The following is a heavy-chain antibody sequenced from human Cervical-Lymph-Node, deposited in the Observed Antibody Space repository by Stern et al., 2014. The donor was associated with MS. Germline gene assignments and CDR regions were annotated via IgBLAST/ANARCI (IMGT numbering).Heavy chain of an antibody. D-gene: IGHD2-2*02. J-gene: IGHJ3*02. CDR2: IXXNGXGT. V-gene: IGHV1-2*06. Sequence: VQLVQSGXXXXXXXXSVKVSCKAXXXTFTDYYXXXVRQAPGQGLELMXXIXXNGXGTLQAQVFQGRVTLTRDTSSSAVYMDLSRLRSDDTAVYFCARSPRGNVAVVPAAIIAFDIWGQGAMVTVSS. CDR3: ARSPRGNVAVVPAAIIAFDI. CDR1: XXTFTDYY.